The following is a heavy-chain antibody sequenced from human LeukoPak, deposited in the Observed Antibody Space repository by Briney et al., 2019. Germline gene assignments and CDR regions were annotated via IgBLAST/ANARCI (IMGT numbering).Heavy chain of an antibody. CDR2: IYHSGST. D-gene: IGHD4-17*01. CDR1: GYSISSGYY. V-gene: IGHV4-38-2*01. Sequence: PSETLSLTCAVSGYSISSGYYWGWIRQPPGKGLEWIGSIYHSGSTYYNPSLKSRVTISVDTSKNQFSLKLSSVTAPDTAVYYCARALDYGDYPFDYWGQGTLVTVSS. CDR3: ARALDYGDYPFDY. J-gene: IGHJ4*02.